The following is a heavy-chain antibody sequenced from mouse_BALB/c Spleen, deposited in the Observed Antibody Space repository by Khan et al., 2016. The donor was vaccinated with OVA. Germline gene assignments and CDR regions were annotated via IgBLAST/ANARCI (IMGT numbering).Heavy chain of an antibody. J-gene: IGHJ3*01. V-gene: IGHV14-1*02. Sequence: EVQLLESGAELVRPGALVKLSCKASGFNIKDYYMLWVKQRPEQGLEWIGWIDPENGNTIYDPKFQGKASITADTSSNTAYLQRTSLTSEDTVVYYCARRGYGNYWFAYWGQGTLVTVSA. D-gene: IGHD2-1*01. CDR1: GFNIKDYY. CDR3: ARRGYGNYWFAY. CDR2: IDPENGNT.